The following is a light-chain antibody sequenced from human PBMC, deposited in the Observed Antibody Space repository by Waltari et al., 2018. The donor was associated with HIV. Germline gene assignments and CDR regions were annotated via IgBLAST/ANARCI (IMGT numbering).Light chain of an antibody. Sequence: SSELTQDPAVSVALGQTVRITCQGDSLRSYYASWYQQKPGQAPVLVIYGKNNRPSGIPDRVSGSSSGNTASLTITGAQAEDEADYYCNSRDSSGNHLVVFGGGTKLTVL. V-gene: IGLV3-19*01. CDR3: NSRDSSGNHLVV. CDR2: GKN. CDR1: SLRSYY. J-gene: IGLJ2*01.